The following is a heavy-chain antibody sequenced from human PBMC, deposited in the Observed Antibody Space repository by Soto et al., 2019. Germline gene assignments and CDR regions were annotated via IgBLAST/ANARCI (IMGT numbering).Heavy chain of an antibody. D-gene: IGHD3-3*01. J-gene: IGHJ4*02. V-gene: IGHV1-18*01. Sequence: QVLLVQSGAEVKKPGASVKVSCKASGYTFNSYGVSWVRQAPGQGLEWMGWISAYNGNTKYSQNLQGGVTMTIDTTASTAYLEVRSLRSVDTSIYYCARYFWSGQLPFYVDQWCQRTLVTVSS. CDR1: GYTFNSYG. CDR2: ISAYNGNT. CDR3: ARYFWSGQLPFYVDQ.